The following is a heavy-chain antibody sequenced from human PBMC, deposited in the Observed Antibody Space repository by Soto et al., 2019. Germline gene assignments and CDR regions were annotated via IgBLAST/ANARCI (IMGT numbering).Heavy chain of an antibody. CDR1: GDSVSSNSAA. J-gene: IGHJ6*02. CDR2: TYYRSKWYN. Sequence: HTLSLTCAISGDSVSSNSAAWNWISQSPSRGLEWLGRTYYRSKWYNDYAVSVKSRITINPDTSKNQFSLQLNSVTPEDTAVYYCASIITGTTAEDVWGQGITVTVSS. D-gene: IGHD1-7*01. V-gene: IGHV6-1*01. CDR3: ASIITGTTAEDV.